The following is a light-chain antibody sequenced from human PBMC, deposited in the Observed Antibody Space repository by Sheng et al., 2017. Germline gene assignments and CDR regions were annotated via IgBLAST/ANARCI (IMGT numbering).Light chain of an antibody. Sequence: DIQMTQSPSSLSASVGDRVTIACRASQHLNNFLAWYQQKPGKAPKLLIYAASTLQSGVPSRFSGSGSGTDFTLTISCLQSEDFATYYCQQYYSYPYTFGQGTKLEIK. J-gene: IGKJ2*01. V-gene: IGKV1-16*01. CDR3: QQYYSYPYT. CDR2: AAS. CDR1: QHLNNF.